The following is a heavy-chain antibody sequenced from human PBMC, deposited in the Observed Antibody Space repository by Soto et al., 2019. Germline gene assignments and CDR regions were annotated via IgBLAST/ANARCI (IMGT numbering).Heavy chain of an antibody. D-gene: IGHD5-18*01. CDR2: ISYDGSNK. Sequence: GGAPRLFFAAPGFPFSKYAIPRGPPGPGKGLEWVAVISYDGSNKFYADSVKGRFSISRDNSKNTLYLQMNSLRPEDTAVYYCARDGTAMALNWFDPWGQGTLVTVSS. J-gene: IGHJ5*02. V-gene: IGHV3-30-3*01. CDR1: GFPFSKYA. CDR3: ARDGTAMALNWFDP.